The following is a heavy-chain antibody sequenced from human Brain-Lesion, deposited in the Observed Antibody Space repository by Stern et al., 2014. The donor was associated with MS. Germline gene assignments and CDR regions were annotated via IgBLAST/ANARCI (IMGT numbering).Heavy chain of an antibody. Sequence: QVQLQESGPGLVKPSETLSLTCTVSGGSINTNNYYWGWIRQPPGKGLEWIGNIYSSGSTFYSPSLKSRVPMSEDTSKNPFSLKLSSVTAADTAVYYCARTGDDFGDYSLSYWGQGTLVTVSS. J-gene: IGHJ4*02. CDR1: GGSINTNNYY. CDR3: ARTGDDFGDYSLSY. V-gene: IGHV4-39*01. D-gene: IGHD4-17*01. CDR2: IYSSGST.